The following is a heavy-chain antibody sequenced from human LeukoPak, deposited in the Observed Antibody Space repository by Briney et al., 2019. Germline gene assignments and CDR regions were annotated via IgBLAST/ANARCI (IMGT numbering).Heavy chain of an antibody. CDR3: ASSPGSSSWRSTMDY. CDR2: IIPILGIT. J-gene: IGHJ4*02. D-gene: IGHD6-13*01. CDR1: GGTFSSYT. Sequence: SVKVSCEASGGTFSSYTIIWVRQAPGQAREWVGRIIPILGITNYTQKFQGRVTITADKSTSTAYMELSSLRSEDTAVYYCASSPGSSSWRSTMDYWGQGTLVTVSS. V-gene: IGHV1-69*02.